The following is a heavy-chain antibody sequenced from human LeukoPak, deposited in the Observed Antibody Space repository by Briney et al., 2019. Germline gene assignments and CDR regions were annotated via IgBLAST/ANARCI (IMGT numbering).Heavy chain of an antibody. CDR3: ARGRVDYSSSLTYFDY. J-gene: IGHJ4*02. V-gene: IGHV3-48*03. CDR1: GFTFRSCE. D-gene: IGHD6-6*01. Sequence: PGGSLRLSCAASGFTFRSCELSWVRQAPAKGLEWVSYISSSGSIIYYADSVKGRFTISRDSSKNTLYLQMNSLRAEDTALYYCARGRVDYSSSLTYFDYWGQGTLVTVSP. CDR2: ISSSGSII.